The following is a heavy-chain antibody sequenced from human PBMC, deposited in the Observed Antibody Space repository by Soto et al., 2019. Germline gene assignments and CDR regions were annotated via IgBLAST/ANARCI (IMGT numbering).Heavy chain of an antibody. V-gene: IGHV1-46*01. J-gene: IGHJ6*02. CDR2: INPSGGST. Sequence: ASVKVSCKASGYTFTSYYMHWVRQAPGQGLEWMGIINPSGGSTSYAQKFQGRVTMTTDTSTSTAYMELRSLRSDDTAVYYCARDYYDSSGYWNFYYYYYGMDVWVQGTTVNV. D-gene: IGHD3-22*01. CDR1: GYTFTSYY. CDR3: ARDYYDSSGYWNFYYYYYGMDV.